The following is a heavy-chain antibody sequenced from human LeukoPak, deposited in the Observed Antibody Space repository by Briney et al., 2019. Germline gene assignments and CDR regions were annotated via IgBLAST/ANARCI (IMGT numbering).Heavy chain of an antibody. V-gene: IGHV4-34*01. CDR1: GGSFSGYY. Sequence: SETLSLTCAVYGGSFSGYYWSRIRQPPGKGLEWIGEINHSGSTNYNPSLKSRVTISVDTSKNQFSLKLSSVTAADTAVYYCASLAEVAARTGVGGGGIYYYYMDVWGKGTTVTVSS. J-gene: IGHJ6*03. CDR2: INHSGST. D-gene: IGHD2-15*01. CDR3: ASLAEVAARTGVGGGGIYYYYMDV.